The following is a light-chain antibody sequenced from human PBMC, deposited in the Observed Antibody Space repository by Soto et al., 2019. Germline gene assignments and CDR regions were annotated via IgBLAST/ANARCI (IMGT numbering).Light chain of an antibody. J-gene: IGKJ4*01. CDR3: QQYGVSPT. Sequence: EIVLTQSPGTLSLSPGERATLSCRASQSGSSSYLAWYQQKPGQAPRLLIYGASGRAAGIPDRFSGSGSGTDFTLSISRLEPEDSAVYYCQQYGVSPTFGGGTKVDIK. V-gene: IGKV3-20*01. CDR2: GAS. CDR1: QSGSSSY.